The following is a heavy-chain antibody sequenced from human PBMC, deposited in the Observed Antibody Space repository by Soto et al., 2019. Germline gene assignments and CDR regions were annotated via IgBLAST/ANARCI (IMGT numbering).Heavy chain of an antibody. CDR3: ASSNIAAAGFYYYGMDV. V-gene: IGHV4-34*01. J-gene: IGHJ6*02. CDR2: INHSGST. CDR1: GGSFSGYY. Sequence: PSETMSLTCTVYGGSFSGYYLSWIRQPPGKGLEWIGEINHSGSTHYNPSLQSRVTISVDTSKNQFSLRLSSVTAADTAVYYCASSNIAAAGFYYYGMDVWGRGTTVTVSS. D-gene: IGHD6-13*01.